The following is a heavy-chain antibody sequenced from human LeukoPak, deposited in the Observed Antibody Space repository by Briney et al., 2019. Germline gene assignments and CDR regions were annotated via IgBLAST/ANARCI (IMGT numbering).Heavy chain of an antibody. Sequence: KPGGSLRLSCAASGFTFSSYSMNWVRQAPGKGLEWVSSISSSSSYIYYADSVKGRFTISRDNAKNSLYLQMNSLRAEDTAVYYCARGKDVLRFLEWSHYFDYWGQGTLVTVSS. V-gene: IGHV3-21*01. D-gene: IGHD3-3*01. CDR1: GFTFSSYS. CDR2: ISSSSSYI. CDR3: ARGKDVLRFLEWSHYFDY. J-gene: IGHJ4*02.